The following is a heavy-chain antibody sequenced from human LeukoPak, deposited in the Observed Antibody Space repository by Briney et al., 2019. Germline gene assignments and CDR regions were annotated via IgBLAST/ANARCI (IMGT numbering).Heavy chain of an antibody. J-gene: IGHJ4*02. D-gene: IGHD5-24*01. CDR3: AREGDGYKKFDY. CDR1: TYIFTSYY. CDR2: INPTDDST. V-gene: IGHV1-46*01. Sequence: GASVKVSCKASTYIFTSYYIHWVRQAPGQGLEWMGLINPTDDSTSYAQNFQGRVSVPRDTSTSTVSMELSSLRSEDTAVYYCAREGDGYKKFDYWAQGILVTVSS.